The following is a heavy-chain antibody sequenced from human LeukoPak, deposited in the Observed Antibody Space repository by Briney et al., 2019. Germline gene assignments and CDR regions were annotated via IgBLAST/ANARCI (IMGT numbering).Heavy chain of an antibody. CDR3: ARGGPTRQWPVRNFDY. CDR1: GYTFTSYD. CDR2: MNPNSGNT. D-gene: IGHD6-19*01. J-gene: IGHJ4*02. Sequence: GASVKVSCKASGYTFTSYDINWVRQATGQGLEWMGWMNPNSGNTGYAQKFQGRVTMTRNTSISTAYMELSSLRSEDTAVYYCARGGPTRQWPVRNFDYWGQGTLVTVSS. V-gene: IGHV1-8*01.